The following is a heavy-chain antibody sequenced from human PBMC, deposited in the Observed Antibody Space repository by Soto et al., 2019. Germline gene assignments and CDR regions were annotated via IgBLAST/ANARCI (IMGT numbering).Heavy chain of an antibody. Sequence: QVQLEQSGAEVKKPGDSVKVSCKASGYTFTHFYITWVRQAPGQGLEWMGAISPHNFNTNYAQKCRGRGTRTTEKSTNTAYMDLRSLTSDDTAVYYCARDEGGYDISTGYYKAHHFDYWGQGVPVTVSS. J-gene: IGHJ4*02. V-gene: IGHV1-18*01. D-gene: IGHD3-9*01. CDR2: ISPHNFNT. CDR3: ARDEGGYDISTGYYKAHHFDY. CDR1: GYTFTHFY.